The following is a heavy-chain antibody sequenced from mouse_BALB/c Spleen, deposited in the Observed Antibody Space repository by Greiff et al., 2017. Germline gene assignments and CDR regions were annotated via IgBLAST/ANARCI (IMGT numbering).Heavy chain of an antibody. Sequence: DVKLVESGPGLVKPSQSLSLTCTVTGYSITSDYAWNWIRQFPGNKLEWMGYISYSGSTSYNPSLKSRISITRDTSKNQFFLQLNSVTTEDTATYYCANYYGSSYGYWGQGTTLTVSS. CDR3: ANYYGSSYGY. D-gene: IGHD1-1*01. CDR1: GYSITSDYA. CDR2: ISYSGST. V-gene: IGHV3-2*02. J-gene: IGHJ2*01.